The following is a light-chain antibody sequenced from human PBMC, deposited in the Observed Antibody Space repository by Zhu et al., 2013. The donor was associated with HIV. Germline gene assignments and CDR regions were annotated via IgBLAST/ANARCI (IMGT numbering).Light chain of an antibody. V-gene: IGKV3-15*01. J-gene: IGKJ1*01. CDR1: LSISND. Sequence: EIMMTQSPATLSVSPGERATLSCRASLSISNDLAWYQQKPGQAPRLLIYGASTRATGVPARFSGGGSGTEFTLTISSLESEDFAFYYCQQYNNWPPWTFGQGTKVEI. CDR2: GAS. CDR3: QQYNNWPPWT.